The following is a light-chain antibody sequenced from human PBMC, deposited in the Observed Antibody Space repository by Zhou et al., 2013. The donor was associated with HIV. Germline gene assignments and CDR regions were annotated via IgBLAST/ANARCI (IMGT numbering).Light chain of an antibody. CDR3: QQYYSYPLT. V-gene: IGKV1-8*01. J-gene: IGKJ4*01. Sequence: IQMTQSPTSVSASTGDRVTITCRASHDISSYLAWYQQKPGSAPRVLIHSASTLRAGVPSRFSGSGSGTDFTLTISSLQPEDFATYFCQQYYSYPLTFGGGTKVEIK. CDR2: SAS. CDR1: HDISSY.